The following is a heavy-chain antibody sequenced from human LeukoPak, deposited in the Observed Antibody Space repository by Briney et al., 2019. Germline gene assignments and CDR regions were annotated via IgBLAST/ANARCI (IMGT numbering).Heavy chain of an antibody. CDR2: IRNKAYGGTT. CDR3: TRDGSVTYCGGDCSEAFDI. Sequence: PGGSLRLSCVPSGITFSNSALSWVRQAPGKGLEWVGFIRNKAYGGTTEYAASVKGRFTISRDDSKSIAYLQMNSLKTEDTAVYYCTRDGSVTYCGGDCSEAFDIWGQGTMVTVSS. D-gene: IGHD2-21*01. J-gene: IGHJ3*02. CDR1: GITFSNSA. V-gene: IGHV3-49*04.